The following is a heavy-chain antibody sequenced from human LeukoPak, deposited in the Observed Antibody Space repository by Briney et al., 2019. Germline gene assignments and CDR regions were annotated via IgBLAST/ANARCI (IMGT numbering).Heavy chain of an antibody. CDR2: INPNNGAT. V-gene: IGHV1-2*02. D-gene: IGHD6-19*01. CDR3: ARDLKRGYSSGRYSWGTGSSNDY. Sequence: GASVKVSCKASGYTFTGYYMHWVRQAPGQGLEWMGWINPNNGATNYAQKFQGRVTMTRDTSVSTAYMELRSLRSDDTAVYYCARDLKRGYSSGRYSWGTGSSNDYWGQGTLVTVSS. CDR1: GYTFTGYY. J-gene: IGHJ4*02.